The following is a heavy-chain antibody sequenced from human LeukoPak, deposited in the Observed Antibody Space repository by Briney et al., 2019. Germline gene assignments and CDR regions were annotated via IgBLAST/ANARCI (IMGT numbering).Heavy chain of an antibody. J-gene: IGHJ5*02. CDR3: AREDPYDFWSGYYLFDP. D-gene: IGHD3-3*01. CDR1: GGSISSYY. CDR2: IYTSGST. Sequence: RPSETLSLTCTVSGGSISSYYWSWIRQPAGKGLEWIGRIYTSGSTNYNPSLKSRVTMSVDTSKNQFSLKLSSVTAADTAVYYCAREDPYDFWSGYYLFDPWGQGTLANVSS. V-gene: IGHV4-4*07.